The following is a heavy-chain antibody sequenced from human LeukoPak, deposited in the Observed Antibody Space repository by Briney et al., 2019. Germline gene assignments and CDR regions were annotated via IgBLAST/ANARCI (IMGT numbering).Heavy chain of an antibody. CDR2: ISGGGNPT. CDR1: GFTFSTYA. Sequence: GGSLRLSCAASGFTFSTYAMTWVRQAPGKGLEWVSTISGGGNPTYYADSVKGRFTISRDNSKNTLYLQMTSLRAEDTALYYCAKDFRGWGSYSDYWGQGTLVTVSS. V-gene: IGHV3-23*01. CDR3: AKDFRGWGSYSDY. D-gene: IGHD3-16*01. J-gene: IGHJ4*02.